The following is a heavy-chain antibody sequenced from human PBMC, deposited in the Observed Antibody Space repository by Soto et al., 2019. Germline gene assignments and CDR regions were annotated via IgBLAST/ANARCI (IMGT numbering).Heavy chain of an antibody. CDR2: IYTSASI. D-gene: IGHD6-19*01. Sequence: SETLSLTCSVSGADISTYSWTWIRQPAGKGLEWIGCIYTSASINYNPSLKGRVTLSVDTSTNQVSLRLASVTAADTAIYYCARDREAGYNFYYGMDVWGQGTTVTVSS. CDR3: ARDREAGYNFYYGMDV. V-gene: IGHV4-4*07. J-gene: IGHJ6*02. CDR1: GADISTYS.